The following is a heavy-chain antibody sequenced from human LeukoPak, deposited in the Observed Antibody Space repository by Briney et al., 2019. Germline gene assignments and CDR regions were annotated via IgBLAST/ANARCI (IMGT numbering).Heavy chain of an antibody. CDR1: GGTFSSYA. CDR3: ARSVMAAAPIQH. Sequence: GASVKFSCKASGGTFSSYAISWVRQAPGQGLEWMGIINPSGGSTSYAQKFQGRVTMTRDTSTSTVYMELSSLRSEDTAVYYCARSVMAAAPIQHWGQGTLVTVSS. J-gene: IGHJ1*01. CDR2: INPSGGST. V-gene: IGHV1-46*01. D-gene: IGHD6-13*01.